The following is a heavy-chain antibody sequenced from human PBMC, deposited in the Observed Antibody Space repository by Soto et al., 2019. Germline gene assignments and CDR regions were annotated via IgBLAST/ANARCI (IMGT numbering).Heavy chain of an antibody. V-gene: IGHV4-31*03. CDR1: GGSISSGGYY. CDR2: IYYSGST. J-gene: IGHJ6*02. D-gene: IGHD2-2*01. CDR3: AISIYCSSTSCQDV. Sequence: PSETLSLTCTVSGGSISSGGYYWSWIRQHPGKGLEWIGYIYYSGSTYYNPSLKSRVTISVDTSKNQFSLKLSSVTAADTAVYYCAISIYCSSTSCQDVWGQGTTVTVSS.